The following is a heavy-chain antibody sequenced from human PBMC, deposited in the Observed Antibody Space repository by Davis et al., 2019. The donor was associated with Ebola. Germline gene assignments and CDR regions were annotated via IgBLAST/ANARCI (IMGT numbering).Heavy chain of an antibody. CDR1: VYTLPGYY. D-gene: IGHD2-2*01. CDR3: ARASKGYCSITSCPPTYY. V-gene: IGHV1-2*04. CDR2: IKPKSGGT. J-gene: IGHJ4*02. Sequence: ASVPVSCQASVYTLPGYYMHWLRQAPGQGLEWMGWIKPKSGGTNFAQKFQGWVTMTRDTSISTAYMELSRLRSDDTAVYYRARASKGYCSITSCPPTYYWGQVTLVTVSS.